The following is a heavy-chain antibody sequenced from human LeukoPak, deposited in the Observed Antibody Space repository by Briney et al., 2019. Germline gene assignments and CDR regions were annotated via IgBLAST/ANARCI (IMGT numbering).Heavy chain of an antibody. CDR1: GDSISSSSYY. V-gene: IGHV4-39*01. CDR2: IYYSGST. D-gene: IGHD1-26*01. J-gene: IGHJ4*02. Sequence: SETLYLACTVSGDSISSSSYYWGWIRQPRGKGLEWIGSIYYSGSTYYNPSLKSRVTISVDTSKDQFSLKLTSVTAADTAVYYCVRSGKAWEHFDYWGQGALVTASS. CDR3: VRSGKAWEHFDY.